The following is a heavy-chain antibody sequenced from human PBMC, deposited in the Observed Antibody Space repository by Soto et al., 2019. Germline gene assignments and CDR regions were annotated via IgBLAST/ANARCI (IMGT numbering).Heavy chain of an antibody. D-gene: IGHD3-22*01. Sequence: GESLKISCSGSGYSFANYWIGWVRQMPGKGLEWMGIIYPTDSDTRYSPSFQGQVTISADKSISTAYLQWNSLKASDTAIYFCARGDTSDYSTATPADYWGQGTLVTVSS. CDR1: GYSFANYW. V-gene: IGHV5-51*01. CDR2: IYPTDSDT. CDR3: ARGDTSDYSTATPADY. J-gene: IGHJ4*02.